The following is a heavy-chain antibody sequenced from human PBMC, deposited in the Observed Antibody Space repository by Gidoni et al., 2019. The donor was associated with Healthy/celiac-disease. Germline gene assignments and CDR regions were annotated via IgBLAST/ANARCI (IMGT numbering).Heavy chain of an antibody. Sequence: QLQLQESGPALVKPSETLSLTCTVSCGSISSSSYYWGWIRQPPGKGLEWIGSIYYSGSTYYNPSLKSRVTISVDTSKNQFSLKLSSVTAADTAVYYCASITMVRGLDYWGQGTLVTVSS. D-gene: IGHD3-10*01. CDR2: IYYSGST. CDR1: CGSISSSSYY. J-gene: IGHJ4*02. CDR3: ASITMVRGLDY. V-gene: IGHV4-39*01.